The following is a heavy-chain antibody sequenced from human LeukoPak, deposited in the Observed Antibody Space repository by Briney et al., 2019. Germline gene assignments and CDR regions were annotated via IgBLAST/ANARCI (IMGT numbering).Heavy chain of an antibody. CDR3: AKHAQHLVYYFDS. J-gene: IGHJ4*02. Sequence: PGGSLRLSCAASGFTFSSYGMHWVRQAPGKGLEWVSSISGSGGNTYYADFAKGRFTISRDNSKNTLYLRKNSLRVEDSAIYYCAKHAQHLVYYFDSWGQGTLLTVSS. CDR1: GFTFSSYG. V-gene: IGHV3-23*01. CDR2: ISGSGGNT. D-gene: IGHD6-13*01.